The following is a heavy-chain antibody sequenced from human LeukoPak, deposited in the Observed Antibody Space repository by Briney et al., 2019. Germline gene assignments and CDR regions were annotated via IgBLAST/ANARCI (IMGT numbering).Heavy chain of an antibody. D-gene: IGHD2-21*01. CDR2: IKQDGSEK. Sequence: GGSLRLSCAASGYRFSNNWMSWVRQAPGKGLEWVANIKQDGSEKYYVDSVKGRFTISRDNAKSSLYLQMSSLRAEDTAIYYCARDRVGDSDAFDVWGQGTVVTVSP. J-gene: IGHJ3*01. V-gene: IGHV3-7*01. CDR3: ARDRVGDSDAFDV. CDR1: GYRFSNNW.